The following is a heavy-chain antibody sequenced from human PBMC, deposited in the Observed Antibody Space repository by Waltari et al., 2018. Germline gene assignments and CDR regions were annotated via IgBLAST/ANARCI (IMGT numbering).Heavy chain of an antibody. V-gene: IGHV3-7*01. CDR3: AKSRGFEY. Sequence: EVQLVESGGGLVQPGGSLRLSCGASGFTFSRYWMSWVRQTPGKGLEWGANINYDGSQKYCVDSVKGRVTISRDNAKNSVYLQMNSLRVEDTAVYYCAKSRGFEYWGQGTLITVSS. CDR2: INYDGSQK. J-gene: IGHJ4*02. CDR1: GFTFSRYW. D-gene: IGHD2-2*01.